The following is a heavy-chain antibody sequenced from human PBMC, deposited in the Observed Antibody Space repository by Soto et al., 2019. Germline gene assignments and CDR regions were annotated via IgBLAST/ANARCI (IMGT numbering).Heavy chain of an antibody. CDR2: ISGSGGST. CDR1: GFTFSSYA. Sequence: GESLKISCAASGFTFSSYAMSWVRQAPGKGLEWVSAISGSGGSTYYADSVKGRFTISRDNSKNTLYLQMNSLRAEDTAVYYCAKAQIGFLMEYYYGMDVWGQGTTVTVSS. J-gene: IGHJ6*02. CDR3: AKAQIGFLMEYYYGMDV. D-gene: IGHD2-8*01. V-gene: IGHV3-23*01.